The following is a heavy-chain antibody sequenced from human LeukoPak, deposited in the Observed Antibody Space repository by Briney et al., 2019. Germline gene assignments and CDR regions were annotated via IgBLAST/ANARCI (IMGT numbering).Heavy chain of an antibody. CDR3: ARSRIAVAGSGWFDP. Sequence: KPSETLSLTCAVYGGSFSGYYWSWIRQPPGKGLEWIGYIYYSGSTNYNPSLKSRVTISVDTSKHQFSLKLSSVTAADTAVYYCARSRIAVAGSGWFDPWGQGTLVTVSS. CDR1: GGSFSGYY. J-gene: IGHJ5*02. D-gene: IGHD6-19*01. V-gene: IGHV4-59*01. CDR2: IYYSGST.